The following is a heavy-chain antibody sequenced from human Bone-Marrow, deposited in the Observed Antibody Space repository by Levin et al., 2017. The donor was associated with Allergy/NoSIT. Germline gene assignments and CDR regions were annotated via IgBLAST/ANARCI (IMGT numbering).Heavy chain of an antibody. J-gene: IGHJ5*02. CDR1: GGSLINARYY. Sequence: SETLSLTCTVSGGSLINARYYWSWIRQHPGTGLEWIGYMYYSGKTYYNPSLKSRVSISVDTSKNQFSLKLSSVTAADTAVYFCAGDFEAGSTGWRGGWFDPWGQGTLVTVSS. CDR2: MYYSGKT. V-gene: IGHV4-31*03. D-gene: IGHD6-19*01. CDR3: AGDFEAGSTGWRGGWFDP.